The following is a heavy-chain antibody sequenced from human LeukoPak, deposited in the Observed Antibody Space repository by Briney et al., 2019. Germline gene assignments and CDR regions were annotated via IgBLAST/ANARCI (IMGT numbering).Heavy chain of an antibody. J-gene: IGHJ4*02. CDR3: ARVPRGLYYYSSGYYGFDY. CDR2: ISTYNGNT. CDR1: GYTFTSYG. V-gene: IGHV1-18*01. D-gene: IGHD3-22*01. Sequence: GASVKVSCKASGYTFTSYGVNWVRQAPGQGLEWMGLISTYNGNTNYAQKVQGRVTMTTDTSTSTAYMELRSLRSDDTAVYYCARVPRGLYYYSSGYYGFDYWGQGTLVTVSS.